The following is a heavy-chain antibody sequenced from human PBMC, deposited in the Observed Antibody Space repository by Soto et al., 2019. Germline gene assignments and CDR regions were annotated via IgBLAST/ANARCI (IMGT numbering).Heavy chain of an antibody. CDR2: IKSKTDGGTT. V-gene: IGHV3-15*01. CDR3: TSFVVVVAAHDY. CDR1: GFTFSNAW. Sequence: SLRLSCAASGFTFSNAWMSWVRQAPGKGLEWVGRIKSKTDGGTTDYAAPVKGRFTISRDDSKNTLYLQMNSLKTEDTAVYYCTSFVVVVAAHDYWGQGTLVTVPQ. J-gene: IGHJ4*02. D-gene: IGHD2-15*01.